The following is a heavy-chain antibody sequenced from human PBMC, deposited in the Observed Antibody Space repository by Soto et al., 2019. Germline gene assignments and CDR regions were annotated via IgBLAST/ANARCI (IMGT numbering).Heavy chain of an antibody. CDR2: INSDGSST. CDR3: ARDQGMIVVVITTSHFDY. V-gene: IGHV3-74*01. J-gene: IGHJ4*02. CDR1: GFTFSSYW. D-gene: IGHD3-22*01. Sequence: GGSLRLSCAASGFTFSSYWMHWVRQAPGKGLAWVSRINSDGSSTSYADSVKGRFTISRDNAKNTLYLQMNSLRAEDTAVYYCARDQGMIVVVITTSHFDYWGQGTLVTVSS.